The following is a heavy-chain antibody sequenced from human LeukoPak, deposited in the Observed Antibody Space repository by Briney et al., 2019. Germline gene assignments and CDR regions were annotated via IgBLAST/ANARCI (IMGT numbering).Heavy chain of an antibody. D-gene: IGHD2-15*01. J-gene: IGHJ4*02. CDR3: ARGHLWYSSGGSCYPFDY. Sequence: SETLSLTCTVSGGSISSYYWSWIRQPPGKGLEWFGYIYYSGSTNYNPSLKSRVTISVDTSKNHFSLKLSSVTAADTAVYYCARGHLWYSSGGSCYPFDYWGQGTLVTVSS. CDR1: GGSISSYY. V-gene: IGHV4-59*12. CDR2: IYYSGST.